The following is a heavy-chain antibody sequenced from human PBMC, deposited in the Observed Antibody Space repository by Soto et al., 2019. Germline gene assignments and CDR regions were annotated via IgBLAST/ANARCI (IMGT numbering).Heavy chain of an antibody. J-gene: IGHJ3*02. CDR2: IYYSGST. Sequence: SETLSLTCTVSGGSISSGGYYWSWIRQHPGKGLEWIGYIYYSGSTYYNPSLKSRVTISVDTSKNQFSLKLSSVTAADTAVDYCARGGSGGDAFDIWGQGTMVTVSS. CDR3: ARGGSGGDAFDI. D-gene: IGHD3-16*01. V-gene: IGHV4-31*03. CDR1: GGSISSGGYY.